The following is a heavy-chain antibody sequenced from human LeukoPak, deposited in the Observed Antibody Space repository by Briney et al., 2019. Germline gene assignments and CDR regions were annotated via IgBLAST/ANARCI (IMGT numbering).Heavy chain of an antibody. V-gene: IGHV3-30-3*01. D-gene: IGHD2-2*01. CDR2: ISYDGSNK. J-gene: IGHJ3*02. Sequence: GRSLRLSCAASGFTFSSYAMHWVRQAPGKGLEWVAVISYDGSNKYYADSVKGRFTISRDNSKNSLYLQMNSLRAEDTAVYYCAKDLEPAAILGHAFDIWGQGTMVTVSS. CDR1: GFTFSSYA. CDR3: AKDLEPAAILGHAFDI.